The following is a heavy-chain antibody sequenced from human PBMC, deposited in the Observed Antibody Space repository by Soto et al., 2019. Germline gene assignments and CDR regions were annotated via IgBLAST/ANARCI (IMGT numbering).Heavy chain of an antibody. Sequence: VGSLRLSCAVSGFTFSNAWMNWVRQAPGKGLEWVGRIKSKTDGGTTDYAAPVKGRFTISRDDSKNTLYLQMNSLKTEDTAVYYCTTQPTPTLLWLGELLSGPQDYWGQGTLVTGSS. CDR1: GFTFSNAW. CDR3: TTQPTPTLLWLGELLSGPQDY. D-gene: IGHD3-10*01. J-gene: IGHJ4*02. V-gene: IGHV3-15*07. CDR2: IKSKTDGGTT.